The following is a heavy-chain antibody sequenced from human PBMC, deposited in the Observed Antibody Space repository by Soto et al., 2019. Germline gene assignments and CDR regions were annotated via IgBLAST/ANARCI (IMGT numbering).Heavy chain of an antibody. V-gene: IGHV4-30-4*01. CDR1: GCSINSEDYY. CDR2: IYYSGDT. CDR3: VREILTIKVAGITSSSPFDV. J-gene: IGHJ3*01. D-gene: IGHD6-19*01. Sequence: SETLSLPCPVSGCSINSEDYYWSWIRQPPGKGLEWIGNIYYSGDTYYNPSLKSQVSISIDTSNNNFSLKLSSVTAADTAVYYCVREILTIKVAGITSSSPFDVWGQGTMVTVSS.